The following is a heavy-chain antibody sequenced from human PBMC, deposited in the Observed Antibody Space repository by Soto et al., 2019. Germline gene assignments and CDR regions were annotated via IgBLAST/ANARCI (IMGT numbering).Heavy chain of an antibody. V-gene: IGHV3-23*01. Sequence: EVQLLESGGGLVQPGGSLRLSCAASGFTFSSYAMSWVRQAPGKGLEWVSAISGSGGSTDYADSVKGRFTISRDNSKNTVYLQMNSLRAEDTAVYYCAKRGTDIVGGYIDYWGQGTLVTVSS. D-gene: IGHD1-26*01. CDR2: ISGSGGST. J-gene: IGHJ4*02. CDR1: GFTFSSYA. CDR3: AKRGTDIVGGYIDY.